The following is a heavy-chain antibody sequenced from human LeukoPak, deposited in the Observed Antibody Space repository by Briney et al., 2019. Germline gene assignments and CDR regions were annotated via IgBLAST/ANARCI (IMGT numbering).Heavy chain of an antibody. CDR3: ARGGDSSGFIDY. V-gene: IGHV1-2*02. D-gene: IGHD3-22*01. CDR1: GYTFTGYY. Sequence: ASVEVSCKASGYTFTGYYMHWVRQAPGQGPEWMGWINPNSGGTNYAQKFQGRVTMTRDTSISTAYMELSRLRSDDTAVYYCARGGDSSGFIDYWGQGTLVTVSS. CDR2: INPNSGGT. J-gene: IGHJ4*02.